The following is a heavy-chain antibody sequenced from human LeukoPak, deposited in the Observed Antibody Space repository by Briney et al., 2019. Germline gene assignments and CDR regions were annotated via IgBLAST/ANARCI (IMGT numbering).Heavy chain of an antibody. D-gene: IGHD6-19*01. J-gene: IGHJ6*03. CDR3: ARFRIAVADAYYYYYMDV. V-gene: IGHV4-34*01. CDR1: GGSFSGYY. Sequence: SETLSLTCAVYGGSFSGYYWRWIRQPPGKGLEWIGEINHSGSTNYNPSLKNRVTISVDTSKNQFSLKLSSVTAADTAVYYCARFRIAVADAYYYYYMDVWGKGTTVTVSS. CDR2: INHSGST.